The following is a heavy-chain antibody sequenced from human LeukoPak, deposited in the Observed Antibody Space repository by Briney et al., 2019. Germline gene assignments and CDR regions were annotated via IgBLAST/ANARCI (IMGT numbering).Heavy chain of an antibody. CDR3: AKDGAFDI. J-gene: IGHJ3*02. Sequence: GRSLRLSCAASGFTFDDYAMHWVRQAPGKGLEWVSGISWNSGSIGYADSVKGRFTISSDNAKNSLYLQMNSLRAEDTALYYCAKDGAFDIWGQGTMVTVSS. CDR2: ISWNSGSI. V-gene: IGHV3-9*01. CDR1: GFTFDDYA.